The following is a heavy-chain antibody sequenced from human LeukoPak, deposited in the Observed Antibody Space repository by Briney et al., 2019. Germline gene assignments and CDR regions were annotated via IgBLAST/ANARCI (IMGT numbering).Heavy chain of an antibody. CDR3: ASDSSGSVDY. CDR1: GFTFSSYG. J-gene: IGHJ4*02. Sequence: GGSLRLSCAASGFTFSSYGMHWVRQAPGKGLEWVAVIWYDGNNKYYADSVKGRFTISRDNSKNTLYLQMNSLRAGDTAVYYCASDSSGSVDYWGQGTLVTVSS. D-gene: IGHD3-22*01. V-gene: IGHV3-33*01. CDR2: IWYDGNNK.